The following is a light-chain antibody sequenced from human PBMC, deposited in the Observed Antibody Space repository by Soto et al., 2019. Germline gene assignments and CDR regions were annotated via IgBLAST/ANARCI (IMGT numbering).Light chain of an antibody. CDR3: SSYTSTSTPGV. J-gene: IGLJ1*01. Sequence: QSALTQPASVSGSPGQSITISCTGTSSDVGAYNFVSWYQQHPGKAPKLMIYDVSNRPSGVSNRFSGSKSGNTASLTISGLQAEDEADYYCSSYTSTSTPGVFGPGTKLTVL. V-gene: IGLV2-14*01. CDR1: SSDVGAYNF. CDR2: DVS.